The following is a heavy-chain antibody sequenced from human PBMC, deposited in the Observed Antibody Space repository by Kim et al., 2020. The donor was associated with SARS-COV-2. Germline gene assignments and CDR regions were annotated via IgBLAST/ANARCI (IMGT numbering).Heavy chain of an antibody. CDR3: VKRTDSGSFYDS. J-gene: IGHJ4*02. CDR1: GFIFSSSA. CDR2: ISNDGHRT. D-gene: IGHD1-26*01. V-gene: IGHV3-64D*09. Sequence: GGSLRLSCSASGFIFSSSAMDWVRQTPGKGLDYVSGISNDGHRTYYGDSVRGRFTISRDNSKNTLYLQMSSLISEDTAVYYCVKRTDSGSFYDSWGQGTLVTVAS.